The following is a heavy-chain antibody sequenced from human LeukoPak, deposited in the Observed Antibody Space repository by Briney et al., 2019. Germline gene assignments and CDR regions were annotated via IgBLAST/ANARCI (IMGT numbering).Heavy chain of an antibody. V-gene: IGHV3-48*03. CDR1: GFTFSNYE. J-gene: IGHJ6*04. CDR3: AELGITMIGGV. Sequence: GGSLRLSCAASGFTFSNYEMNWVRQAPGKGLEWLSYISSSGSTIYYADSVKGRITISRDNAKNSLYLQMNSLRGEDTAVYYCAELGITMIGGVWGKGTTVTISS. CDR2: ISSSGSTI. D-gene: IGHD3-10*02.